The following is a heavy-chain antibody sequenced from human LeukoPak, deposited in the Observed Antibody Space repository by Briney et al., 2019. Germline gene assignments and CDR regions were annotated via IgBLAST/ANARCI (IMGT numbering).Heavy chain of an antibody. CDR2: IHYSGRT. CDR1: GGSISRHF. J-gene: IGHJ3*02. D-gene: IGHD3-22*01. V-gene: IGHV4-59*11. Sequence: PSETLSLTCSVSGGSISRHFWSWIRQPPGKGMDWIAFIHYSGRTKYNPSLQSRVTISIDTSENNFSLKLTSVTAADTAVYYCARLLDNDSSVDPDTFDMWGQGTVVSVSS. CDR3: ARLLDNDSSVDPDTFDM.